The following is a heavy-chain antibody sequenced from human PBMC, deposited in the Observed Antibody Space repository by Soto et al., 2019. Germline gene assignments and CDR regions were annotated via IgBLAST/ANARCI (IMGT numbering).Heavy chain of an antibody. V-gene: IGHV3-66*01. J-gene: IGHJ6*03. CDR3: ARDRCSSTSCYYRYYYMDV. Sequence: GGSVRLSCAASGFTVSSKYVSWVRTTPGKGLEWVSVIYSGGSTYYADSVKGRFTISRDNSKNTLYLQMNSLRAEDTAVYYCARDRCSSTSCYYRYYYMDVWGKGTTVTVSS. CDR1: GFTVSSKY. D-gene: IGHD2-2*01. CDR2: IYSGGST.